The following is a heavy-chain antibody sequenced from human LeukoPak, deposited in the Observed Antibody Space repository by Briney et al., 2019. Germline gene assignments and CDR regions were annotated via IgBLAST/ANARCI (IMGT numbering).Heavy chain of an antibody. CDR1: GFTLSDYY. CDR2: ISSSGSTI. D-gene: IGHD3-10*01. V-gene: IGHV3-11*04. Sequence: PGGSLRLSCAASGFTLSDYYMSWIRQAPGKGLEWVSYISSSGSTIYYADSVKGRFTISRDNSKNTLYLQMNSLRAEDTAVYYCANLPLVRGVILAVVYWGQGTLVTVSS. CDR3: ANLPLVRGVILAVVY. J-gene: IGHJ4*02.